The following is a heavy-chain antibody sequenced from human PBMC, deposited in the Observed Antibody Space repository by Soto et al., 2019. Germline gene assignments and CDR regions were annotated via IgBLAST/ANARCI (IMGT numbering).Heavy chain of an antibody. CDR3: ARHVKKYSYGPPDAFDI. CDR1: GYSFTSYW. D-gene: IGHD5-18*01. J-gene: IGHJ3*02. Sequence: PGESLKISCKGSGYSFTSYWIGWVRQMPGKGLEWMGIIYPGDSDTRYSPSFQGQVTISADKSISTAYLQWSSLKASDTAMYYCARHVKKYSYGPPDAFDIWGQGTMVTVSS. V-gene: IGHV5-51*01. CDR2: IYPGDSDT.